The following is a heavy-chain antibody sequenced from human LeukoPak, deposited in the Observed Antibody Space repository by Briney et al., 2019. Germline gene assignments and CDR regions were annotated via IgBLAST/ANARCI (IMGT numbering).Heavy chain of an antibody. CDR2: INHSGST. J-gene: IGHJ6*03. CDR1: GGSFSGYY. D-gene: IGHD1-26*01. CDR3: ARVRGSSGSYEYYHYMDV. Sequence: SETLSLTCAVYGGSFSGYYWSWIRQPSGRGLEWIGEINHSGSTNYNPSLKSRVTISVDTSKNQFSLKLSSVTAADTAVYYCARVRGSSGSYEYYHYMDVWGKGTTVTISS. V-gene: IGHV4-34*01.